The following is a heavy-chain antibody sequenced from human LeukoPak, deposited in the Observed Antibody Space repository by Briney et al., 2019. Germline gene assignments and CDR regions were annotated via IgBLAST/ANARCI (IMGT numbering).Heavy chain of an antibody. V-gene: IGHV3-23*01. Sequence: QAGGSLRLSCAASGFTFSNYDMGWARQAPGEGLEWVSSISGSGSSTYYADSVKGRFTISRDNPKNAQYLQMSSLRAEDTAVYYCAKAIAATGRWWIFDYWGQGTLVTVSS. J-gene: IGHJ4*02. D-gene: IGHD6-13*01. CDR1: GFTFSNYD. CDR3: AKAIAATGRWWIFDY. CDR2: ISGSGSST.